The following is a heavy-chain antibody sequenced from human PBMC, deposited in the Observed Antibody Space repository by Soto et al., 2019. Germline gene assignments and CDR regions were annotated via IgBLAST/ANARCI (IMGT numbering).Heavy chain of an antibody. CDR1: GFTFSNAW. CDR2: IKSKTDGGTT. J-gene: IGHJ1*01. D-gene: IGHD2-2*01. CDR3: TTDVRDIVVVPAAMFRDEYFQH. V-gene: IGHV3-15*01. Sequence: PGGSLRLSCAASGFTFSNAWMSWVRQAPGKGLEWVGRIKSKTDGGTTDYAAPVKGRFTISRDDSKNTLYLQMNSLKTEDTAVYYCTTDVRDIVVVPAAMFRDEYFQHWGQGTLVTVSS.